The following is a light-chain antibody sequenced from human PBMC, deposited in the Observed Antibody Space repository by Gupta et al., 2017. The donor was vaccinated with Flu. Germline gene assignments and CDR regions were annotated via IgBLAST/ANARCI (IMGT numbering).Light chain of an antibody. J-gene: IGLJ3*02. CDR1: SSNNGSNY. CDR2: RNN. Sequence: QPVLLLPPSASGTPAGRVTISCSGSSSNNGSNYVYWYQQLPGTVPKLLIYRNNQRPSGVPDRFSGSKSGTSASLAISGLRDEDESYYYCAAWNDRWVFGGGTKLTVL. CDR3: AAWNDRWV. V-gene: IGLV1-47*01.